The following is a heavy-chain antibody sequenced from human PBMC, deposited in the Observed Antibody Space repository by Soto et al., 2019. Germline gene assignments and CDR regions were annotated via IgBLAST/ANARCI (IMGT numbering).Heavy chain of an antibody. J-gene: IGHJ4*02. V-gene: IGHV3-23*01. CDR1: GFTFSSYA. CDR2: ISGSGGST. Sequence: GGSLRLSCAASGFTFSSYAMSWVRQAPGKGLEWVSAISGSGGSTYYADSVKGRFTISRDNSKNTLYLQMNSLRAEDTAVYYCVNPGFIAAAGKSYYFDYWGQGTLVTVSS. CDR3: VNPGFIAAAGKSYYFDY. D-gene: IGHD6-13*01.